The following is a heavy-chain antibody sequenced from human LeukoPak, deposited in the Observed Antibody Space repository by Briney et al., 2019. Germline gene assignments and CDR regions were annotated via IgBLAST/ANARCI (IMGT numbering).Heavy chain of an antibody. CDR2: IDWDDDK. Sequence: SGPALVKPTQTLTLTCTFSGFSLSTSGMCVSWIRQPPGKALEWLARIDWDDDKYYSTSLKTRLTIFKDTSKNQVVLTMTNMDPVDTATYYCARTSSGYDFYYFDYWGQGTLVTVSS. CDR1: GFSLSTSGMC. V-gene: IGHV2-70*11. CDR3: ARTSSGYDFYYFDY. J-gene: IGHJ4*02. D-gene: IGHD5-12*01.